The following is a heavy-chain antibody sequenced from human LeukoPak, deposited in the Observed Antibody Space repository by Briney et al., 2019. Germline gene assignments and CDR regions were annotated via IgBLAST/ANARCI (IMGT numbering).Heavy chain of an antibody. CDR1: GYTFTSYG. V-gene: IGHV1-18*01. CDR2: ISAYNGDT. J-gene: IGHJ6*03. Sequence: GESLKISCKASGYTFTSYGISWVRQAPGQGLEWMGWISAYNGDTNYAQKLQGRVTMTTDTSTSTAYMELRSLRAGDTALYYCARGGGIVGASNRYYYYYMDVWGKGTTVTISS. CDR3: ARGGGIVGASNRYYYYYMDV. D-gene: IGHD1-26*01.